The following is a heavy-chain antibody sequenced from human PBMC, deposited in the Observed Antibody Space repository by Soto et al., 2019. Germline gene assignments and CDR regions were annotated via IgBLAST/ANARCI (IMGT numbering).Heavy chain of an antibody. J-gene: IGHJ5*02. V-gene: IGHV1-69*06. CDR3: ARDHCSGGRCPYNWFDP. D-gene: IGHD2-15*01. CDR1: GGTFSSYA. CDR2: IIPIFGTA. Sequence: GASVKVSCKASGGTFSSYAISWVRQAPGQGLEWMGGIIPIFGTANYAQKFQGRVTITADKSTSTAYMELSSLRSEDTAVYYCARDHCSGGRCPYNWFDPWGQGTLVTVSS.